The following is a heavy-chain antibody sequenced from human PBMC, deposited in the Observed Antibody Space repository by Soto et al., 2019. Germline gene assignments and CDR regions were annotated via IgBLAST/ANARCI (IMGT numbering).Heavy chain of an antibody. Sequence: GGSLRLSCAASGFTFSSYAMSWVRQAPGKGLEWVSAISGSGGSTYYADSVKGRFTISRDNSKNTLYLKMNSLRAEDTAVYYCAKGGGVRYCSSTSCYQYTGWLDXWGQGTLVTVSX. V-gene: IGHV3-23*01. CDR3: AKGGGVRYCSSTSCYQYTGWLDX. J-gene: IGHJ4*02. D-gene: IGHD2-2*01. CDR2: ISGSGGST. CDR1: GFTFSSYA.